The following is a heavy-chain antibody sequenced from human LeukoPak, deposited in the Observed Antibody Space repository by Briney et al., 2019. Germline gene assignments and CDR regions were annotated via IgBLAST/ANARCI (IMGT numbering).Heavy chain of an antibody. CDR2: IYSSGII. D-gene: IGHD3-3*01. CDR3: ARDTGKSGYPDY. V-gene: IGHV4-4*07. J-gene: IGHJ4*02. Sequence: SETLSLTCTVSGGSISIYYWSWIRQPAGKAPEWIGRIYSSGIINYNPSLKSRVTMSLDNSKNQLSLKLSYVTAADTAVYYCARDTGKSGYPDYWGQGTLVTVSS. CDR1: GGSISIYY.